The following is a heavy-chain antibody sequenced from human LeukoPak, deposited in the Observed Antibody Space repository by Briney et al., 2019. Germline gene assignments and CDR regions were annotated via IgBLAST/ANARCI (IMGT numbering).Heavy chain of an antibody. CDR2: IYYSGST. CDR1: GYSLSTGSY. D-gene: IGHD5-24*01. V-gene: IGHV4-61*01. Sequence: SETLSLTCTVSGYSLSTGSYWGWIRQPPGKGLEWIGYIYYSGSTNYNPSLKSRVTISVDTSKNQFSLKLSSVTAADTAVYYCARDGYKSGGFFDYWGQGTLVTVSS. CDR3: ARDGYKSGGFFDY. J-gene: IGHJ4*02.